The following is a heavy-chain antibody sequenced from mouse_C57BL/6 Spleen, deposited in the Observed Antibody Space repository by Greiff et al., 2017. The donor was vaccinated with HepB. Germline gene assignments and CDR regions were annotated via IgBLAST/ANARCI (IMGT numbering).Heavy chain of an antibody. CDR1: GYTFTSYW. CDR3: ASYSNYGYYYAMDY. Sequence: QVQLQQPGAELVKPGASVKLSCKASGYTFTSYWMHWVKQRPGRGLEWIGSIDPNSGGTKYNEKFKSKATLTVDKPSSTAYMQLSSLTSEDSAVYYCASYSNYGYYYAMDYWGQGTSVTVSS. V-gene: IGHV1-72*01. J-gene: IGHJ4*01. CDR2: IDPNSGGT. D-gene: IGHD2-5*01.